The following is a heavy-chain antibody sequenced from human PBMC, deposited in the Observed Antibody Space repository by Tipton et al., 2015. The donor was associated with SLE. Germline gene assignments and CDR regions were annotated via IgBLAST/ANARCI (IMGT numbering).Heavy chain of an antibody. Sequence: LSLTCTVSGGSISSSSYYWGWIRQPPGKGLEWIGSIYYSGSTYYNPSLKSRVTISVDTSKNQFSLKLSSVTAADTAVYYCARCDTGFDYWGQGTLVTVSS. V-gene: IGHV4-39*07. CDR2: IYYSGST. J-gene: IGHJ4*02. CDR3: ARCDTGFDY. CDR1: GGSISSSSYY. D-gene: IGHD2-21*02.